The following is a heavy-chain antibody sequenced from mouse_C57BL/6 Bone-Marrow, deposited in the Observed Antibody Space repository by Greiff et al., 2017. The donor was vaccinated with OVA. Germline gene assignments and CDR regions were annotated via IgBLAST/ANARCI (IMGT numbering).Heavy chain of an antibody. CDR1: GFTFSSYA. D-gene: IGHD1-1*01. V-gene: IGHV5-4*03. J-gene: IGHJ3*01. CDR2: ISDGGSYT. CDR3: ARVGYYGSLAY. Sequence: EVKVEESGGGLVKPGGSLKLSCAASGFTFSSYAMSWVRQTPEKRLEWVATISDGGSYTYYPDNVKGRFTISIDNAKNNLYLQMSHLKSEDTAMYYCARVGYYGSLAYWGQGTLVTVSA.